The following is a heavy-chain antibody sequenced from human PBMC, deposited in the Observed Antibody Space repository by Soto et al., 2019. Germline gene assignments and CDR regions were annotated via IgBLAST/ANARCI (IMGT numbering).Heavy chain of an antibody. CDR1: GYTFTSYA. V-gene: IGHV1-3*01. CDR2: INAGNGNT. D-gene: IGHD3-10*01. CDR3: ARFDNSGSYSGHDY. Sequence: GASVKVSCKASGYTFTSYAMHWVRQAPGQRLEWMGWINAGNGNTKYSQKFQGRVTITRDTSASTAYMELSSLRSEDTAVYSFARFDNSGSYSGHDYWGQGTLVTVSS. J-gene: IGHJ4*02.